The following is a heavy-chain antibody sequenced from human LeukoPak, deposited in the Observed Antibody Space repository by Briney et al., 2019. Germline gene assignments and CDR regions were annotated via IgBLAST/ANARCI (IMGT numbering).Heavy chain of an antibody. CDR1: GFTFSSYE. CDR3: ARDGRFDYSSSSYLHD. CDR2: ISSSGGII. J-gene: IGHJ4*02. V-gene: IGHV3-48*03. Sequence: GGSLRLSCAASGFTFSSYEKNWVRQAPGKGLEWVAYISSSGGIIYYADSVKGRFTISRDNAKNSLYLQMNSLRAEDTAVYYCARDGRFDYSSSSYLHDWGQVTLVTVSS. D-gene: IGHD6-6*01.